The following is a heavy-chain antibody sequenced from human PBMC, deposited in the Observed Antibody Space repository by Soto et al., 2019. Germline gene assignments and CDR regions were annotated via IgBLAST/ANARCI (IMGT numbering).Heavy chain of an antibody. D-gene: IGHD2-15*01. Sequence: GGSLRLSCAASGFMFNSYSMNWVRQAPGKGLEWVSYISISSTTYYADSVKGRFTISRDNAKNSLYLQMNSLRAEDTAIYYCALEYCSGGSCYCFDYWGLRTLVTVSS. CDR3: ALEYCSGGSCYCFDY. CDR1: GFMFNSYS. CDR2: ISISSTT. J-gene: IGHJ4*02. V-gene: IGHV3-48*01.